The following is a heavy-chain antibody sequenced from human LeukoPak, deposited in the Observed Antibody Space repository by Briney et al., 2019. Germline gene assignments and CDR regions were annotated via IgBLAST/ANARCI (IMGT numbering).Heavy chain of an antibody. CDR1: GFTFSSYS. Sequence: GGSLRPSCAASGFTFSSYSMNWVRQAPGKGLEWVSSISSSNSFIFYADSVKGRFTISRDNAKNSLYLQMNSLRAEDTALYYCARSIVVPAAISGAFDIWGQGTIVTVSS. D-gene: IGHD2-2*01. CDR2: ISSSNSFI. CDR3: ARSIVVPAAISGAFDI. J-gene: IGHJ3*02. V-gene: IGHV3-21*01.